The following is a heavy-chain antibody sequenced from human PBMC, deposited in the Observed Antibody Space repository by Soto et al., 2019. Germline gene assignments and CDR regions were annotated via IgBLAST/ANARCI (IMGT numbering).Heavy chain of an antibody. CDR3: ASRMVARPY. CDR1: GVSISSNNW. D-gene: IGHD6-6*01. CDR2: IHHSVGT. Sequence: QEHLQESGPGLVKPSGTLSLTCAVSGVSISSNNWWTWVRQPPGKGLEWIGEIHHSVGTNYSPSLKSRVTISVDKSKNQFSLKLSSLTAADTAVYYCASRMVARPYWGPGTLVTVSS. V-gene: IGHV4-4*02. J-gene: IGHJ4*02.